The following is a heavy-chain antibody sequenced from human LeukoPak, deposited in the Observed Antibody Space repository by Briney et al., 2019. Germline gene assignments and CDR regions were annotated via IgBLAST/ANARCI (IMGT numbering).Heavy chain of an antibody. CDR2: ISYDGSNK. V-gene: IGHV3-30-3*01. D-gene: IGHD6-19*01. Sequence: GGSLRLSCAASGFTFSSYAMHWVRQAPGKGLEWVAVISYDGSNKYYADSVKGRFTISRDNAKNSLYLQMNSLRAEDTAVYYCAREPGIAVDWGQGTLVTVSS. CDR1: GFTFSSYA. CDR3: AREPGIAVD. J-gene: IGHJ4*02.